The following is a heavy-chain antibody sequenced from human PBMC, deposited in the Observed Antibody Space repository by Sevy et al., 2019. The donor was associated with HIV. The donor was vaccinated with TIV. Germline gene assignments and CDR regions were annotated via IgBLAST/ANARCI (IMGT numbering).Heavy chain of an antibody. D-gene: IGHD1-26*01. CDR3: AGENAWGRGYS. Sequence: SETLSLTCAVSGGSITSLYWNWIRQPPGKGLEWIANIYYNGHVNYNPSLKSRVTLSLDTSKNQFSLRLSSVTAADTAMYYCAGENAWGRGYSWGQGTLVTISS. J-gene: IGHJ4*02. CDR1: GGSITSLY. CDR2: IYYNGHV. V-gene: IGHV4-59*08.